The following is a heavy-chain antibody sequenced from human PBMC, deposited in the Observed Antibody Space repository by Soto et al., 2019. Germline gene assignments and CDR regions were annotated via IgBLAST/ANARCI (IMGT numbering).Heavy chain of an antibody. D-gene: IGHD6-25*01. CDR3: EKDWGSSGLYTWFDP. J-gene: IGHJ5*02. Sequence: QVQLVESGGGVVQSGRSLRLSCAASGFTFSTSGMHWIRQAPGKGLEWVAMISHDGGATYYLDSVKGRFTISRDTDKNTLHLQMDSLRPEDTVTYYCEKDWGSSGLYTWFDPWGQGTLVTVSS. CDR2: ISHDGGAT. V-gene: IGHV3-30*18. CDR1: GFTFSTSG.